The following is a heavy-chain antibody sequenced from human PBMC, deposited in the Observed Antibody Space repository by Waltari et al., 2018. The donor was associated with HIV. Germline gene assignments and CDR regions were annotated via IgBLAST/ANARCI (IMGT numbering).Heavy chain of an antibody. J-gene: IGHJ4*02. Sequence: QVQLQESGPGLVKPSETLSLICSVSGGPTSGYYWTWIRQPPGKGLEWIGYVHGSGSIKYNPSLQSRVTISIDTSKNQVSLALNSVTAADTAVYFCARVKASYYDGSGFYFLDYWGQGTLVTVSS. CDR1: GGPTSGYY. CDR3: ARVKASYYDGSGFYFLDY. V-gene: IGHV4-59*01. CDR2: VHGSGSI. D-gene: IGHD3-22*01.